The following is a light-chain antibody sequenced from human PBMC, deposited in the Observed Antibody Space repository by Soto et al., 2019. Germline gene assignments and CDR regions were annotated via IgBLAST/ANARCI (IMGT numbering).Light chain of an antibody. CDR1: QSVSSSY. Sequence: EIVLTQSPGTLSLSPGERATLSCRASQSVSSSYLAWYQQKPGQAPRLLIYGASTRATGIPARFSGSGSGTEFTLTISSLQSEDFAVYYCQQYNNWPITLGQGTRLEN. CDR2: GAS. J-gene: IGKJ5*01. V-gene: IGKV3D-15*01. CDR3: QQYNNWPIT.